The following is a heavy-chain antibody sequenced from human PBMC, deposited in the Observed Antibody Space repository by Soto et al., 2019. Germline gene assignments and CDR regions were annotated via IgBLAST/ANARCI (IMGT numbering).Heavy chain of an antibody. CDR3: ASQSGSGSYSA. D-gene: IGHD3-10*01. CDR2: TIPIFGTA. J-gene: IGHJ5*02. Sequence: QVQLVQSGAEVKKPGSSVKVSCKASGGTFSSSVISWVRQAPGQGLEWMAGTIPIFGTANYAQKFQGRVTVSADKSTSTAYMELRSLRSDDMAVYYCASQSGSGSYSAWGQGTLVTVSS. CDR1: GGTFSSSV. V-gene: IGHV1-69*06.